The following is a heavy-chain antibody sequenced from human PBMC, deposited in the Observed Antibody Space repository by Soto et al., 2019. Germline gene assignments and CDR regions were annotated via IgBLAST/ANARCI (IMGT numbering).Heavy chain of an antibody. Sequence: GGSLRLSCIASGFTFRSYSMTWIRQAPGKGLEWVSSIRSGNNYTSYADSVKGRFTISRDNAKNSLFLQVNSLRAEDTAVYYCAKEITMIVVVTPHDDYWGQGTLVTVSS. CDR1: GFTFRSYS. CDR3: AKEITMIVVVTPHDDY. V-gene: IGHV3-21*04. J-gene: IGHJ4*02. CDR2: IRSGNNYT. D-gene: IGHD3-22*01.